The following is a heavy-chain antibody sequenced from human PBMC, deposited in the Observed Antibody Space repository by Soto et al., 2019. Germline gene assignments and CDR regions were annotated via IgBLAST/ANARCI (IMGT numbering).Heavy chain of an antibody. D-gene: IGHD1-26*01. Sequence: GGSLRLSCTASGFTFGDYAMSWVRQAPGKGLEWVGFIRSKAYGGTTEYAASVKGRFTISRDDSKSIAYLQMNSLKTEDTAVYYCTRDPEWELADYWGQGTLVTVSS. CDR1: GFTFGDYA. V-gene: IGHV3-49*04. J-gene: IGHJ4*02. CDR3: TRDPEWELADY. CDR2: IRSKAYGGTT.